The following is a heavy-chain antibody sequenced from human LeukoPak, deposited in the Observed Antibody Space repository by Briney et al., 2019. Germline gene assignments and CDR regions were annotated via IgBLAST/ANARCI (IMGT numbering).Heavy chain of an antibody. CDR3: ARASVEWDNFDY. CDR1: GFTFSSYW. V-gene: IGHV3-74*01. CDR2: INSDGSST. J-gene: IGHJ4*02. D-gene: IGHD3-3*01. Sequence: GGSLRLSCAASGFTFSSYWMHWVRQAPGKGLVWVSRINSDGSSTSYADSVKGRFTISGDNAKNTLYLQMNSLRAEDTAVYYCARASVEWDNFDYWGQGTLVTVSS.